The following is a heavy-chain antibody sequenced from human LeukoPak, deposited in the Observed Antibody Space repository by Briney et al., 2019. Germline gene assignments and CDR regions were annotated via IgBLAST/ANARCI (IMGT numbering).Heavy chain of an antibody. CDR1: GFMFDNYY. Sequence: PGGSLRLSCEASGFMFDNYYMYWVRQAPGKGLEWVAQIRQDGNNRIYIDSVKGRFTISRDNAKNSLYLQMSSLRVEDTAVYYCTRDPRHFDSCGQGTLVTVSS. V-gene: IGHV3-33*07. CDR2: IRQDGNNR. D-gene: IGHD6-6*01. J-gene: IGHJ5*01. CDR3: TRDPRHFDS.